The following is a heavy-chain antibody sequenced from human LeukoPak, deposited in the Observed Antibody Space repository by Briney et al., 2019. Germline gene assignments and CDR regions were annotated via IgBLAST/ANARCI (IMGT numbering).Heavy chain of an antibody. Sequence: PSETLSLACTVSGGSISSSSYYWGWIRQPPGKGLEWIGSIYYSGSTYYNPSLKSRVTISVDTSKNQFSLKLSSVTAADTAVYYCARVERYYGSGSHADFWGQGTLVTVSS. V-gene: IGHV4-39*07. CDR2: IYYSGST. CDR3: ARVERYYGSGSHADF. J-gene: IGHJ4*02. D-gene: IGHD3-10*01. CDR1: GGSISSSSYY.